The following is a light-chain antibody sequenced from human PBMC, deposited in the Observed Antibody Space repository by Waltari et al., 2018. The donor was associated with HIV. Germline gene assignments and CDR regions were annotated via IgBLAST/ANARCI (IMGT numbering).Light chain of an antibody. J-gene: IGKJ2*01. CDR1: QSISPFY. V-gene: IGKV3-20*01. Sequence: DIVLDQSPGTLSFSPGERATLSCRASQSISPFYLAWYQQRPGQAPRLLIYGTSTRVTGIPDRFIGTVSGTDFTLTITRLEPEDVAVYYCQRFHNSRYTFGQGTKLEI. CDR3: QRFHNSRYT. CDR2: GTS.